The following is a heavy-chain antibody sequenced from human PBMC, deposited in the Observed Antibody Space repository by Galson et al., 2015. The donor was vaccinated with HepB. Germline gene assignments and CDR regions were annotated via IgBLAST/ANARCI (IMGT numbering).Heavy chain of an antibody. D-gene: IGHD6-19*01. CDR1: GFTFSTCS. Sequence: SLRLSCAASGFTFSTCSMNWVRQTPGKGLEWVSSISGSGSYRYYADSVKGRFTISRDNAKKSLYLQMNSLRAEDTAVYYCARVAAVAHIFDYWGQGTLVTVSS. J-gene: IGHJ4*02. CDR3: ARVAAVAHIFDY. V-gene: IGHV3-21*01. CDR2: ISGSGSYR.